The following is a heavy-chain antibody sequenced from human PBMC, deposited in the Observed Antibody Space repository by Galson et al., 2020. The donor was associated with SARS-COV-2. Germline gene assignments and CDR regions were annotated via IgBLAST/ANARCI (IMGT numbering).Heavy chain of an antibody. CDR3: AHSLRGGYGSGGSCYGY. CDR2: IYWDDDK. V-gene: IGHV2-5*02. J-gene: IGHJ4*02. D-gene: IGHD2-15*01. Sequence: KMSGPTLVKPTQTLTLTCTFSGFSLSTSGVGVGWIRQPPGKALEWLALIYWDDDKRYSPSLKSRLTITKDTPKNQVGLTMTNMDPVDTATYYCAHSLRGGYGSGGSCYGYWGQGTLVTVSS. CDR1: GFSLSTSGVG.